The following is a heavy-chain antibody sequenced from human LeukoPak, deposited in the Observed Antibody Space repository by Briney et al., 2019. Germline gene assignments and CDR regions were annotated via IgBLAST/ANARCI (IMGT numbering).Heavy chain of an antibody. CDR3: AKGAYDYIEMGYFDD. V-gene: IGHV3-23*01. J-gene: IGHJ4*02. Sequence: GGSLRLSCAASGFRFSNFAMSWVRQPPGKGLEWVSLIIGSSGDTLYADSVKGRFTISRDISKNRLYLQMNSLRAEDTALYYCAKGAYDYIEMGYFDDWGQGTLVTVSS. CDR1: GFRFSNFA. CDR2: IIGSSGDT. D-gene: IGHD5-12*01.